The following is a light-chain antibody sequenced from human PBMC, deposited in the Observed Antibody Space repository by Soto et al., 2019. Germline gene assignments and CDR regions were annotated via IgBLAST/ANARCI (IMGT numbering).Light chain of an antibody. V-gene: IGKV3-11*01. CDR1: QSVSSY. CDR2: DAS. Sequence: EIVLTQSPATLSLSPGERATLSCRASQSVSSYLAWYQQRPGQAPRLLNYDASSRATGIPARFSGSGSGTDFTLTITSLEPEDSAVYYCQQRSNWPSTFGGGTKVEI. CDR3: QQRSNWPST. J-gene: IGKJ4*01.